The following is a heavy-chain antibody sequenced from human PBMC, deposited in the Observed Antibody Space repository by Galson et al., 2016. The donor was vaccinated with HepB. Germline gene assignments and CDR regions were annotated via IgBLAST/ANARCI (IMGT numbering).Heavy chain of an antibody. CDR2: IWHDGSNK. J-gene: IGHJ4*02. CDR1: SFSFSTYG. V-gene: IGHV3-33*01. Sequence: SLRLSCAAFSFSFSTYGMHWVRQAPGKGLEWVAVIWHDGSNKQYADSVKGRFTISRDNSKSTLNPQMNSLRVEDTAVYYCAREIQGRWYYFDYWGQGTLVTVSS. CDR3: AREIQGRWYYFDY. D-gene: IGHD3-16*01.